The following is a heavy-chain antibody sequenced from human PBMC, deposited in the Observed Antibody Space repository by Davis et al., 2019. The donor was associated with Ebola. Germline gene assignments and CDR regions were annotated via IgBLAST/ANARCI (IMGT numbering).Heavy chain of an antibody. Sequence: GESLKISCAASGFTFSSYAMSWVRQAPGNGLEWVANIKQDGSEKYYVDSVKGRFTISRDNAKNSQYLQINSLRAEDTAVYYCARAGGSTTLTAPSMDVWGQGTTVTVSS. CDR3: ARAGGSTTLTAPSMDV. V-gene: IGHV3-7*04. J-gene: IGHJ6*02. CDR1: GFTFSSYA. D-gene: IGHD2/OR15-2a*01. CDR2: IKQDGSEK.